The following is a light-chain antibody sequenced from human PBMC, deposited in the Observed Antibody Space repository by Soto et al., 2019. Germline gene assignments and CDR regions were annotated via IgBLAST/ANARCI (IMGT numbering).Light chain of an antibody. CDR3: QQSYSTPPT. V-gene: IGKV1-39*01. CDR2: AAS. Sequence: DIQMTQSPSSLSASVGDRVTITCRASQSISSYLNWYQQKPGKAPKLLIYAASSLQSGVPSRFSGSGSETDFTLTISSLQPEDFATYYCQQSYSTPPTFGQGTKPEIK. J-gene: IGKJ2*01. CDR1: QSISSY.